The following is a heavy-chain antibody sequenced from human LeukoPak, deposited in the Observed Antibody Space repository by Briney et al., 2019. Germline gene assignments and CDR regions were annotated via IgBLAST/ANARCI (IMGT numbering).Heavy chain of an antibody. CDR1: GFTFSSYS. CDR3: AREVGPVDY. J-gene: IGHJ4*02. V-gene: IGHV3-48*01. D-gene: IGHD1-26*01. CDR2: ISSTSDTI. Sequence: GGSLRLSCVASGFTFSSYSMNWVRQAPGKGLEGVSHISSTSDTIYYADSVTGRFTISRDNAENSLYLQMNGLRAEDTALYYCAREVGPVDYWGQGTLVTVSS.